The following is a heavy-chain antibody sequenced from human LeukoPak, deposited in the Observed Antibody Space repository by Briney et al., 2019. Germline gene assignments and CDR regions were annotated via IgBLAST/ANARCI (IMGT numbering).Heavy chain of an antibody. CDR3: ARVFNHYDSSGYLDY. D-gene: IGHD3-22*01. CDR2: IYYSGST. Sequence: PSETLSLTCTVSGGSTSSYYWSWIRQPPGKGLEWIGYIYYSGSTNYNPSLKSRVTISVDTSKNQFSLKLSSVTAADTAVYYCARVFNHYDSSGYLDYWGQGTLVTVSS. CDR1: GGSTSSYY. J-gene: IGHJ4*02. V-gene: IGHV4-59*01.